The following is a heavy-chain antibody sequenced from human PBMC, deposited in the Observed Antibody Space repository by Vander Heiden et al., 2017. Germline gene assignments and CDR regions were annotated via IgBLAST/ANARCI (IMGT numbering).Heavy chain of an antibody. D-gene: IGHD2-21*02. Sequence: QVQLVESGGGVVQPGRSLRRSCVASGFTFNTHGMHWVRQAPGKGLEWVALIFYDGSSESDGDSVKDRFSISRDNSKNTLYLQMNSLRPEDTAVYYCAKAVVTGSGYFQHWGQGTLVTVSS. CDR3: AKAVVTGSGYFQH. V-gene: IGHV3-30*18. CDR2: IFYDGSSE. CDR1: GFTFNTHG. J-gene: IGHJ1*01.